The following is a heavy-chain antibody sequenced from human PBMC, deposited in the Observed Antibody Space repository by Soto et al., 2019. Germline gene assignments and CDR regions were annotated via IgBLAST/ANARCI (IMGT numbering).Heavy chain of an antibody. CDR2: ISYDGSNK. Sequence: QVQLVESGGCVVQPGRSLRLSCAASGFTFSSYAMHWVRQAPGKGLEWVAVISYDGSNKYYADSVKGRFTISRDNSKNTLYLQMNSLRAEDTAVYYCARVGPRSMANFDYWGQGTLVTVSS. J-gene: IGHJ4*02. CDR3: ARVGPRSMANFDY. CDR1: GFTFSSYA. V-gene: IGHV3-30-3*01.